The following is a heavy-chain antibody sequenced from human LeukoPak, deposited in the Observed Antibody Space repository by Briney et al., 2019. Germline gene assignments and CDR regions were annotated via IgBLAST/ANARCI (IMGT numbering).Heavy chain of an antibody. D-gene: IGHD5-18*01. V-gene: IGHV3-11*01. CDR2: ISSSGSTI. J-gene: IGHJ4*02. Sequence: GGSLRLSCAASGFTFSDYYMSWIRQAPGKGLEWVSYISSSGSTIYYADSVKGRFTISRDNAKNSLYLQMNSLRAEDTAVYYCAKARRVLDTFDYWGQGTLVTVSS. CDR3: AKARRVLDTFDY. CDR1: GFTFSDYY.